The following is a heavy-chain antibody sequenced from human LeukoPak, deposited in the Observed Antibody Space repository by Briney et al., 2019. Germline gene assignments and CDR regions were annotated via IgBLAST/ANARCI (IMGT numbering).Heavy chain of an antibody. CDR1: GFTFSSYA. CDR2: ISYDGSNK. J-gene: IGHJ4*02. V-gene: IGHV3-30*14. Sequence: GGSLRLSCAASGFTFSSYAMHWVRQAPGKGLEWVAVISYDGSNKYYADSVKGRFTISRDNSKNTLSLQMNSLRAEDTAVYYCASPLWDYWGQGILVTVSS. CDR3: ASPLWDY. D-gene: IGHD3-10*01.